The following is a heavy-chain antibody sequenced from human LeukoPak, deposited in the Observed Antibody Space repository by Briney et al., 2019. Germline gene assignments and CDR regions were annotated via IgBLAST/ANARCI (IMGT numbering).Heavy chain of an antibody. CDR3: AKDSQWLVNCFDY. D-gene: IGHD6-19*01. V-gene: IGHV5-51*01. Sequence: GESLKISCKASGYNFTNYWIGWVRQMPGKGLEWMGIIYPDDSDTRYSPSFQGQVTISRDNSKNTLYLQMNSLRAEDTAVYYCAKDSQWLVNCFDYWGQGTLVTVSS. CDR2: IYPDDSDT. CDR1: GYNFTNYW. J-gene: IGHJ4*02.